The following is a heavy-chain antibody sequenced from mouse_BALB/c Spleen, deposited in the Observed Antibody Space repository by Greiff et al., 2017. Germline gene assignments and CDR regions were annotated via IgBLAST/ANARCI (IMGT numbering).Heavy chain of an antibody. CDR2: INPGSGGT. Sequence: QVHVKQSGAELVRPGTSVKVSCKASGYAFTNYLIEWVKQRPGQGLEWIGVINPGSGGTNYNEKFKGKATLTADKSSSTAYMQLSSLTSDDSAVYFCARERAWFAYWGQGTLVTVSA. V-gene: IGHV1-54*01. CDR1: GYAFTNYL. CDR3: ARERAWFAY. J-gene: IGHJ3*01.